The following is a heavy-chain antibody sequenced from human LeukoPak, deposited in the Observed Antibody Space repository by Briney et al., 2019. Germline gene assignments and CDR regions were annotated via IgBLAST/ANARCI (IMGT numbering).Heavy chain of an antibody. CDR2: ISYDGSNK. CDR3: AKDPDSSGVSRGWQY. J-gene: IGHJ4*02. V-gene: IGHV3-30*18. CDR1: GFTFSSYG. D-gene: IGHD3-22*01. Sequence: GSLRLSCAASGFTFSSYGMHWVRQAPGKGLEWVAVISYDGSNKSHADSVKGRFTISRDNSKNTLYLQMNRLRAEDTAVYYCAKDPDSSGVSRGWQYWGQGTQVTVPS.